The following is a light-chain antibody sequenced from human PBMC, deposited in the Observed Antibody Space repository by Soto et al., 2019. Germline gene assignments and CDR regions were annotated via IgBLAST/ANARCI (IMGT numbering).Light chain of an antibody. Sequence: QSALTQPASVSGSPGQSITISCTGTSSDIGSYDLVSWYQRHPGKAPKLMIHEDSKRPSGVSNRFSGSKSGSTASLTISGLQAEDEADYYCCSYAGSSTVIFGGGTQLTVL. CDR1: SSDIGSYDL. CDR2: EDS. V-gene: IGLV2-23*01. J-gene: IGLJ2*01. CDR3: CSYAGSSTVI.